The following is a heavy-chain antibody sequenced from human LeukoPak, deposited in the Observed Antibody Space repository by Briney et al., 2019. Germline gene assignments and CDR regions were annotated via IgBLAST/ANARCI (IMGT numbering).Heavy chain of an antibody. J-gene: IGHJ6*02. V-gene: IGHV3-33*01. CDR2: IWYDGSNK. CDR3: ARSGCSGGSCYYYYYYGMDV. Sequence: GGSLRLSCAASGFTFSSYGMPWVRQAPGKGLEWVAVIWYDGSNKYYADSVKGRFTISRDNSKNTLYLQMNSLRAEDTAVYYCARSGCSGGSCYYYYYYGMDVWGQGTTVTVSS. CDR1: GFTFSSYG. D-gene: IGHD2-15*01.